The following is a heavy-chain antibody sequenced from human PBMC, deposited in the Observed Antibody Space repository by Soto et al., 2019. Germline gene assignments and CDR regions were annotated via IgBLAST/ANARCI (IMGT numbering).Heavy chain of an antibody. Sequence: QLQLQESGPGLVKPSETLSLTCTVSGGSISSSSYYWGWIRQPPGKGLEWIGSIYYSGITYYNPSLKSRDAISVDTSKNQFSLKLSSVTAADTAVYYCARHRVYCSGGSCYRYFDLWGRGTLVPVSS. J-gene: IGHJ2*01. CDR3: ARHRVYCSGGSCYRYFDL. CDR1: GGSISSSSYY. CDR2: IYYSGIT. D-gene: IGHD2-15*01. V-gene: IGHV4-39*01.